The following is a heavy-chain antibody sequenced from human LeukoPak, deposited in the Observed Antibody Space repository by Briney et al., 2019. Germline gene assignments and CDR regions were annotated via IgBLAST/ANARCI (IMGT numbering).Heavy chain of an antibody. CDR3: ARVYSSGWEVSDY. D-gene: IGHD6-19*01. CDR2: IRKEDDNYIT. Sequence: QPGGSLRLSCAASGFSFSDHYMDWVRQAPGKGLEWVGRIRKEDDNYITQYAASVKDRFTISRDDSKSSLYLHMNSPKVEDTALYYCARVYSSGWEVSDYWGQGTLVTVSS. V-gene: IGHV3-72*01. CDR1: GFSFSDHY. J-gene: IGHJ4*02.